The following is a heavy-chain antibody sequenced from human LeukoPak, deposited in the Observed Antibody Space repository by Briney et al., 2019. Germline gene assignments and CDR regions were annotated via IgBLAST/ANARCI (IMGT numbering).Heavy chain of an antibody. V-gene: IGHV3-30*03. CDR2: ISYDGSNK. Sequence: GGSLRLSCAASGFTFSSYGMHWVRQAPGKGLEWVAVISYDGSNKYYADSVKGRFTISRDNSKNTLYLQMNSLRAEDTAVYYCASHYASSGEGCYWGQGTLVSVSS. CDR3: ASHYASSGEGCY. CDR1: GFTFSSYG. J-gene: IGHJ4*02. D-gene: IGHD3-22*01.